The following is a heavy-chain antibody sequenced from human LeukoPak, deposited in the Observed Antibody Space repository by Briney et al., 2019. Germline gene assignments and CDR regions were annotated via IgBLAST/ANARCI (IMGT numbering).Heavy chain of an antibody. V-gene: IGHV4-59*08. CDR2: ISYSGVS. D-gene: IGHD5-24*01. J-gene: IGHJ5*02. CDR1: GAAISRSY. CDR3: ARLPERGYATSLGWLDP. Sequence: SETLSLTCTVPGAAISRSYWIWIRQTPGKGLEWIGYISYSGVSTYNPSLRSRVTISADTSKNQLSLNLSSVTGADTAGYFCARLPERGYATSLGWLDPWGQGTRVTVSS.